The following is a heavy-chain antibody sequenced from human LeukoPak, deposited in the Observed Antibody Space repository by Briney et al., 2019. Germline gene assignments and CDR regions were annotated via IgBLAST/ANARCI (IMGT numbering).Heavy chain of an antibody. J-gene: IGHJ5*02. CDR2: IYTSGST. CDR1: GGSISSYY. CDR3: ARAGYDILTGYDDWFDP. Sequence: KPSETLSLTCTVSGGSISSYYWSWIRQPAGKGLEWIGRIYTSGSTNYNPSLKSRVTMSVDTSKNQFALKLSSVTAADTAVYYCARAGYDILTGYDDWFDPWGQGTLVTVSS. D-gene: IGHD3-9*01. V-gene: IGHV4-4*07.